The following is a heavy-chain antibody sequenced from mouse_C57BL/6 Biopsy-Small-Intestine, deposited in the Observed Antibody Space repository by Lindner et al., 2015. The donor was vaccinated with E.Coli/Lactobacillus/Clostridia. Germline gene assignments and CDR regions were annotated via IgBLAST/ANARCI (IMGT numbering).Heavy chain of an antibody. V-gene: IGHV1-42*01. CDR2: INPSTGGT. CDR1: GYSFTGYF. Sequence: VQLQESGPELVKPGASVKISCTASGYSFTGYFVNWVEQSPEKSLEWIGEINPSTGGTTYNQKFKAKATLTVDKSSSTAYMQLMGLTSDDSAVYYCARSHAEGDYWGQGTTLTVSS. CDR3: ARSHAEGDY. J-gene: IGHJ2*01.